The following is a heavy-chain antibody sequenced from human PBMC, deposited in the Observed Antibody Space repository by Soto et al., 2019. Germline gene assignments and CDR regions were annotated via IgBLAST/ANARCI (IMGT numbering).Heavy chain of an antibody. V-gene: IGHV3-30-3*01. J-gene: IGHJ6*02. CDR2: ISHDGGIK. CDR1: GFPFTSYA. Sequence: QVQLVESGGGVAQPGGSLTLSCAASGFPFTSYAIHWGRQAPGKGLEWVAVISHDGGIKHYADSVTGRFTIYRDNYKNALYLQMNGRRDGDTAVYHRVSEHEALDVWGQGTTVTVAS. CDR3: VSEHEALDV.